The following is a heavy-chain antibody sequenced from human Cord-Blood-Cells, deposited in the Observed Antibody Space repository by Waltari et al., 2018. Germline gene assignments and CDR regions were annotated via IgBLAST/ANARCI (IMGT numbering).Heavy chain of an antibody. J-gene: IGHJ4*02. Sequence: QVQLQESGPGLVKPSETLSLTCAVSGYSISSGYYWGWNRQPPGKGLEWIGSIYHSGSTSSSPSLQSRVTISVDTSKDQFSLKLSSVTAADAAVYYCARDVTDLDYWVQGTLVTVSS. V-gene: IGHV4-38-2*02. D-gene: IGHD1-20*01. CDR3: ARDVTDLDY. CDR2: IYHSGST. CDR1: GYSISSGYY.